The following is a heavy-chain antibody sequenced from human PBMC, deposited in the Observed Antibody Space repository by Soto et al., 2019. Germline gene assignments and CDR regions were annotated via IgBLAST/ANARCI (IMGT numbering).Heavy chain of an antibody. D-gene: IGHD3-22*01. CDR1: GFTFGDYA. CDR2: IWYDGSNK. V-gene: IGHV3-30*14. J-gene: IGHJ4*02. CDR3: VKGEYYYDSSGYYPFDY. Sequence: GALRLSCTGSGFTFGDYAMSWFRQAPGKGLEWVAVIWYDGSNKYYADSVKGRFTISRDNSKNTQYLQMSSLRADDTAVYYCVKGEYYYDSSGYYPFDYWGQGTLVTVSS.